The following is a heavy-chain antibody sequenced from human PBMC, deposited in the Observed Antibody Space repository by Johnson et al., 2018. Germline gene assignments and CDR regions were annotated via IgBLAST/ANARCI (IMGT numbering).Heavy chain of an antibody. J-gene: IGHJ3*02. CDR1: AFTFGDYA. CDR2: IRSKAYGGTT. V-gene: IGHV3-49*05. D-gene: IGHD3-3*01. Sequence: EVQLVESGGGLVKPGRSXRLSCTASAFTFGDYAMSWFRQAPGKGLEWVGFIRSKAYGGTTEYAASVKGRFTISRDDSKSIAYLQMNSLKTEDTAVYYCTRASPYDFWSGNAYDAFDIWGQGTMVTVSS. CDR3: TRASPYDFWSGNAYDAFDI.